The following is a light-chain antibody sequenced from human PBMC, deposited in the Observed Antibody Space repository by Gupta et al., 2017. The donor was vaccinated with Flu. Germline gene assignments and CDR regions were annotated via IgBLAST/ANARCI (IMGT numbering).Light chain of an antibody. Sequence: DTPLTQSPSFLSASVGDRDTITCRARQGIANYLAWYQEMPGKAPKLLLYAASTVQSGVPSRFSGSGYGTEFTLTISSRQPEDFANYYCQQRNSSPCLFGRGTXVDIK. J-gene: IGKJ4*01. CDR1: QGIANY. CDR2: AAS. V-gene: IGKV1-9*01. CDR3: QQRNSSPCL.